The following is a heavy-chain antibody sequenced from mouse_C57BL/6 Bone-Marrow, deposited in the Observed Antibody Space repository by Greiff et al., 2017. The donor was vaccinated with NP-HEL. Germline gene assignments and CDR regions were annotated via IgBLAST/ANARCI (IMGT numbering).Heavy chain of an antibody. D-gene: IGHD1-1*01. CDR2: IYPRSGNT. V-gene: IGHV1-81*01. CDR3: QYINTAHWYFDV. Sequence: VQLQQSGAELARPGASVKLSCKASGYTFTSYGISWVKQRTGQGLEWIGEIYPRSGNTYYNEKFKGKATLTADKSSSTAYMELRSLTSEDSAVYFCQYINTAHWYFDVWGTGTTVTVSS. CDR1: GYTFTSYG. J-gene: IGHJ1*03.